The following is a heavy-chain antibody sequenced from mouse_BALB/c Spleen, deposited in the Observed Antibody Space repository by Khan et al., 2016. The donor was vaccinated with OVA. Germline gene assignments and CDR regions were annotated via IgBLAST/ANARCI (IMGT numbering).Heavy chain of an antibody. CDR1: GYTFTTYW. Sequence: QVQLQQSGAELAKPGASVKMSCKASGYTFTTYWMHWVKQRPGQGLEWIGYINPTSGYIDYNEKFKDRATLSADKSSSTAYMQLSSLTSEDSAVYYCTRDRIDYWGQGTTLTVSS. CDR2: INPTSGYI. V-gene: IGHV1-7*01. CDR3: TRDRIDY. J-gene: IGHJ2*01.